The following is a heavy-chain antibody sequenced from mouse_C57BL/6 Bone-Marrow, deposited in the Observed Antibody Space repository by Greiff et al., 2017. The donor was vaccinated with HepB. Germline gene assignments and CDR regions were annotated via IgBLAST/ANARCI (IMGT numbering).Heavy chain of an antibody. D-gene: IGHD2-2*01. CDR3: VRQGMVTTGYFDY. CDR2: IRSKSNNYAT. V-gene: IGHV10-1*01. J-gene: IGHJ2*01. Sequence: EAQLVESGGGLVQPKGSLKLSCAASGFSFNTYAMNWVRQAPGKGLEWVARIRSKSNNYATYYADSVKDRFTISRDDSESMLYLQMNNLKTEDTAMYYCVRQGMVTTGYFDYWGQGTTLTVSS. CDR1: GFSFNTYA.